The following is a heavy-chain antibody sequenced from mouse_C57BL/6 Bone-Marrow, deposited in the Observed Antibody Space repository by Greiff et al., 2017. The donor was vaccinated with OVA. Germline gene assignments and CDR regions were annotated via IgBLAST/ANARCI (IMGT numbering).Heavy chain of an antibody. CDR1: GFTFSDYG. V-gene: IGHV5-17*01. Sequence: EVKVVESGGGLVKPGGSLKLSCAASGFTFSDYGMHWVRQAPEQGLEWVAYISSGSSTIYYADTVKGRFTISRDNAKNTLFLQMTSLRSEDTAMYYCARINYWYFDVWGTGTTVTVSS. CDR2: ISSGSSTI. CDR3: ARINYWYFDV. J-gene: IGHJ1*03.